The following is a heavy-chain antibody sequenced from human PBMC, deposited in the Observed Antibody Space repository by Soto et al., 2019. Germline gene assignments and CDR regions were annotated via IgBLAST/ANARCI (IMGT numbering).Heavy chain of an antibody. V-gene: IGHV3-21*01. Sequence: GGSLRLSCAASGFTFSSYSMNWVRQAPGKGLEWVSSISSSSSYIYYADSVKGRFTISIDNAKNSLYLQMNSLRAEDTAVYYCASLDYYDSSGYYPGLVYWGQGTLVTVSS. J-gene: IGHJ4*02. CDR1: GFTFSSYS. D-gene: IGHD3-22*01. CDR2: ISSSSSYI. CDR3: ASLDYYDSSGYYPGLVY.